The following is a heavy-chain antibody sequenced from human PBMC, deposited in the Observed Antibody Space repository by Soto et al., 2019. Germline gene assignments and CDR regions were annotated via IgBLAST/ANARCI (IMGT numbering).Heavy chain of an antibody. D-gene: IGHD6-13*01. CDR3: AKIIATSHHYLDY. V-gene: IGHV3-30*18. CDR2: ISYGGDIT. J-gene: IGHJ4*02. Sequence: PGGSLRLSCAASGFTFRILGMHWVRQAPGRGLEWVAVISYGGDITYYADSVKGRFTISRDNSKNTLYLQMNSLRPEDTAVYYCAKIIATSHHYLDYWGQGTLVTVSS. CDR1: GFTFRILG.